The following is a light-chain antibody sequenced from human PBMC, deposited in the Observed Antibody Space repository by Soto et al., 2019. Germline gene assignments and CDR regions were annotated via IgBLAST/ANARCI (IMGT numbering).Light chain of an antibody. Sequence: QSVLTQPASVSVSPGQSITISCTGTSSDVGAYNYVSWYQQQSGKAPKLMIHEVSNRPSGVSNRFSGSKSGNTASLTISGLQAEDEADYYCSSYTTSRAYVFGTGTKVTVL. CDR3: SSYTTSRAYV. CDR2: EVS. CDR1: SSDVGAYNY. J-gene: IGLJ1*01. V-gene: IGLV2-14*01.